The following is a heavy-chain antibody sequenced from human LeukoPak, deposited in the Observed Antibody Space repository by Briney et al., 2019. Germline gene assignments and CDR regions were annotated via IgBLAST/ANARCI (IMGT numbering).Heavy chain of an antibody. J-gene: IGHJ4*02. CDR1: GCTLSRYA. CDR2: ISSNGGST. CDR3: ARSPDY. V-gene: IGHV3-64*01. Sequence: GGSLRLSCVASGCTLSRYAMQWVRQAPGNGLEYVSAISSNGGSTYYANSVKGRFTISRDNSKNTLYLQMGRLRAEDMAVYYCARSPDYWGQGTLVTVSS.